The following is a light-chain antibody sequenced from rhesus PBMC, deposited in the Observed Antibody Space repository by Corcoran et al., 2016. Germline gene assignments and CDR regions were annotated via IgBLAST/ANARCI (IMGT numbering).Light chain of an antibody. Sequence: DIQMTQSPSSLSASVGDTVTITCRASQGISSWLAWYQQKPGKAPKLLIFQASSLQSGVPSRVSGSGAGTDFTLTISSLQSVDFATYYFQQYSSRPFTFGPGTKLYIK. CDR3: QQYSSRPFT. V-gene: IGKV1-22*01. CDR2: QAS. J-gene: IGKJ3*01. CDR1: QGISSW.